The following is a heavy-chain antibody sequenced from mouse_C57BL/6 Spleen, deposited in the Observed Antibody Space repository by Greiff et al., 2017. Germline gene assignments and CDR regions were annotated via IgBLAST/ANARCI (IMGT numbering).Heavy chain of an antibody. CDR1: GFTFSSYG. D-gene: IGHD2-4*01. CDR3: ARLGVYYDYDWFAY. Sequence: EVKLVESGGDLVKPGGSLKLSCAASGFTFSSYGMSWVRQTPDKRLEWVATISSGGSYTYYPDSVKGRFTISRDNAKITLYLQMSSLKSEDTAMYYCARLGVYYDYDWFAYWGTGTLVTVSA. V-gene: IGHV5-6*01. J-gene: IGHJ3*01. CDR2: ISSGGSYT.